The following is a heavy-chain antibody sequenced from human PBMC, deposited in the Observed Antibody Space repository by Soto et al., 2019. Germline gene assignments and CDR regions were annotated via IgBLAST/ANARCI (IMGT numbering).Heavy chain of an antibody. J-gene: IGHJ4*02. CDR2: IIPMLGTA. V-gene: IGHV1-69*06. Sequence: QVRLVQSGAEVKKPGSSVKVSCKASGGTFSSSALNWVRQAPGQGLEWMGGIIPMLGTANYAQKFQGRVTIPADKSTKTAYMELSSLRSEDTAVYYCTRGVPYNAAVDYWGQGTLVTVSS. CDR1: GGTFSSSA. CDR3: TRGVPYNAAVDY. D-gene: IGHD1-20*01.